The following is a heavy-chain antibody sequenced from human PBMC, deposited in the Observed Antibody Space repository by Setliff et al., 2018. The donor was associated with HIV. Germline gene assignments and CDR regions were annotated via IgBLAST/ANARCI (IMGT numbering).Heavy chain of an antibody. Sequence: KPSETLSLTCTVSGGSMSTYYWSWIRQPPGKGLEWIGNIYYSGSTYYNPSLKTRVTISVDGSKNQFSLKLKSVTAADTAVYYCARWHPPYGFWEEDYWGQGTLVTVSS. CDR2: IYYSGST. D-gene: IGHD3-10*01. CDR3: ARWHPPYGFWEEDY. CDR1: GGSMSTYY. V-gene: IGHV4-59*08. J-gene: IGHJ4*02.